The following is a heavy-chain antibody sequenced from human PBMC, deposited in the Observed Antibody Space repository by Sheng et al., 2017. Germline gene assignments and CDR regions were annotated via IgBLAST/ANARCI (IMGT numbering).Heavy chain of an antibody. CDR3: AHRGGYCSSTSCSYYYYYMDV. V-gene: IGHV2-5*01. Sequence: QITLKESGPTLVKPTQTLTLTCTFSGFSLSTSGVGVGWIRQPPGKALEWLALIYWNDDKRYSPSLKSRLTITKDTSKNQVVLTMTNMDPVDTATYYCAHRGGYCSSTSCSYYYYYMDVWGQGTTVTV. J-gene: IGHJ6*03. CDR1: GFSLSTSGVG. CDR2: IYWNDDK. D-gene: IGHD2-2*01.